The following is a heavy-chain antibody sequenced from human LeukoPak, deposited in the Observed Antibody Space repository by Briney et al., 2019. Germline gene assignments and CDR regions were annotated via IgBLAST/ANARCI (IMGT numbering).Heavy chain of an antibody. CDR1: GGSISSYY. CDR2: IYYGGST. CDR3: ARVKNYYYDSSGYYAFDI. J-gene: IGHJ3*02. V-gene: IGHV4-59*01. D-gene: IGHD3-22*01. Sequence: PSETLSLTCTVSGGSISSYYWSWIRQPPGKGLEWIGYIYYGGSTNYNPSLKSRVTISVDTSKNQFSLKLSSVTAADTAVYHCARVKNYYYDSSGYYAFDIWGQGTMVTVSS.